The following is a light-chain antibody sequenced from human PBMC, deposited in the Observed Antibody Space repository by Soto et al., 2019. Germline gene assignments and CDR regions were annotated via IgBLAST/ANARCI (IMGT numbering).Light chain of an antibody. V-gene: IGLV4-60*02. CDR2: LEGSGSY. J-gene: IGLJ2*01. Sequence: QLVLTQSSSASASLGSSVKLPCTLSSGHSGYIIAWHQQQPGKAPRYLMKLEGSGSYNKGTGVPDRFSGSSSGADRYLTIANLQFEDEADYYCETWDSNSVVFGGGTKVTVL. CDR1: SGHSGYI. CDR3: ETWDSNSVV.